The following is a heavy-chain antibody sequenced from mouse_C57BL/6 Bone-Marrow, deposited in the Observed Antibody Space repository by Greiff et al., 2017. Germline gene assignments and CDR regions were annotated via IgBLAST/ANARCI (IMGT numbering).Heavy chain of an antibody. Sequence: VHLVESGAELVRPGASVTLSCKASGYTFTDYEMHWVKQTPVHGLEWIGAIDPETGGTAYNQKFKGKAILTADKSSSTAYMELRSLTSEDSAVYYCTRRHYYGRGPYWGQGTRV. D-gene: IGHD1-1*01. CDR2: IDPETGGT. J-gene: IGHJ3*01. CDR1: GYTFTDYE. CDR3: TRRHYYGRGPY. V-gene: IGHV1-15*01.